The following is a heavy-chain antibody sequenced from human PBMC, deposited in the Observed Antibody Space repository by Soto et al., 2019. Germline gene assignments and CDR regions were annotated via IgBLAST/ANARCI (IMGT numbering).Heavy chain of an antibody. CDR1: GFTFRNFA. V-gene: IGHV3-23*01. J-gene: IGHJ4*02. CDR3: DKAESCSSGGCFAIFDY. CDR2: ISATGGGT. Sequence: GVSLRLSCAASGFTFRNFAVSWVRRAPGRGLEWVSSISATGGGTYYADSVKGRFTISRDNSKSVLYLQISSLRAEDSAIYYCDKAESCSSGGCFAIFDYWGQGA. D-gene: IGHD2-15*01.